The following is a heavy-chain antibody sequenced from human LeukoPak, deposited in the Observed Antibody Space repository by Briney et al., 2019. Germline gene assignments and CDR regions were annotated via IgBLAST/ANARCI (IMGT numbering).Heavy chain of an antibody. J-gene: IGHJ6*02. Sequence: SETLSLTCAVYGGSLSGYWWSWVRQPPGKGLEWIGEINHSGSTNYNPSLKSRVTISVDTSKNQFSLKLSSVTAADTAVYYCARWYSSSWYGMDVWGQGTTVTVSS. CDR3: ARWYSSSWYGMDV. CDR2: INHSGST. V-gene: IGHV4-34*01. CDR1: GGSLSGYW. D-gene: IGHD6-13*01.